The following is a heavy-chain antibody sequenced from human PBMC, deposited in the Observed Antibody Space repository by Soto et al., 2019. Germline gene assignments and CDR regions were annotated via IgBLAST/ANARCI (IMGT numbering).Heavy chain of an antibody. J-gene: IGHJ4*02. CDR3: ARGGTFAYDTSGYSVY. V-gene: IGHV1-2*02. D-gene: IGHD3-22*01. CDR1: GYTFSAYY. CDR2: INPKSGGT. Sequence: GASVKVCCKTSGYTFSAYYMHWVRQAPGQGLEWVGWINPKSGGTLYAQKFQGRVTMTRDTSISTAYMELSRLRSDDTAVYYCARGGTFAYDTSGYSVYWGQGTLVTVSS.